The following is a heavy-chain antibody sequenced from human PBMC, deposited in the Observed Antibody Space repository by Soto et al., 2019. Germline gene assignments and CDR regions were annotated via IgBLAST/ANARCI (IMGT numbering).Heavy chain of an antibody. Sequence: QVQLVESGGGVVQPGRSLRLSCAASGFTFSSYAMHWVRQAPGKGLEWVAVISYDGSNKYYADSVKGRFTITSDNSKNTLYLQMNSLRAEDTAVYYCARDLSGTVTTGYYSYGMDVWGQGTTVTVSS. D-gene: IGHD4-17*01. V-gene: IGHV3-30-3*01. CDR2: ISYDGSNK. CDR3: ARDLSGTVTTGYYSYGMDV. CDR1: GFTFSSYA. J-gene: IGHJ6*02.